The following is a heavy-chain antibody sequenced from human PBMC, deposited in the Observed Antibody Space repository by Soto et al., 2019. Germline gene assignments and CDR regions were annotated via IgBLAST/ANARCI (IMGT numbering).Heavy chain of an antibody. Sequence: GESLKISCRTSGYRFTSYWIAWVRQMPGKGLEWMGIIFPSDSDTRCSPSFQGQVTISADRSTSTVFLQWASLKASDTAVYFCARKDKSGYFNWFDPWGQGTLVSVSS. CDR2: IFPSDSDT. CDR3: ARKDKSGYFNWFDP. J-gene: IGHJ5*02. V-gene: IGHV5-51*01. CDR1: GYRFTSYW. D-gene: IGHD3-22*01.